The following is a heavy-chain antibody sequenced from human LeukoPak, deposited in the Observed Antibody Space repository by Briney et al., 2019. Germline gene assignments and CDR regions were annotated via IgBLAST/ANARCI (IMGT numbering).Heavy chain of an antibody. J-gene: IGHJ4*02. V-gene: IGHV3-30*02. CDR2: IRYDGSNK. CDR1: GFTFSSYG. CDR3: ARDQYYYDSSDEDY. Sequence: GGSLRLSCAASGFTFSSYGMHWVRQAPGKGLEWVAFIRYDGSNKYYADSVKGRFTISRDNAKNSLYLQMNSLRAEDTAVYYCARDQYYYDSSDEDYWGQGTLVTVSS. D-gene: IGHD3-22*01.